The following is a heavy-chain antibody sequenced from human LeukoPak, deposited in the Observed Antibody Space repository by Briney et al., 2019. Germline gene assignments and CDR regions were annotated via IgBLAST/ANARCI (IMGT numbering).Heavy chain of an antibody. J-gene: IGHJ4*02. CDR1: GYTFTGYY. CDR3: ARGPEKDSSGYYYTYDY. CDR2: INPNSGGT. V-gene: IGHV1-2*02. Sequence: GASVKVSCKASGYTFTGYYMHWVRQAPGQGLEWMGWINPNSGGTNYAQKFQGRVTMTRDTSISTAYMELSRLRSDDTAVYYCARGPEKDSSGYYYTYDYWGQGTLVTVSS. D-gene: IGHD3-22*01.